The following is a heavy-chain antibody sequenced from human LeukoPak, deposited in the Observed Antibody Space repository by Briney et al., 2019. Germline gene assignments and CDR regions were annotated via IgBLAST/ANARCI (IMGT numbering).Heavy chain of an antibody. CDR2: INHSGST. CDR3: ARGGSGRSNTPRYYYYYYGMDV. Sequence: SETLSLTCAVYGGSFSGYYWSWIRQPPGKGLEWIGEINHSGSTNYNPSLKSRVTISVDTSKNQFSLKLSSVTAADTAVYYCARGGSGRSNTPRYYYYYYGMDVWGQGTLVTVSS. CDR1: GGSFSGYY. V-gene: IGHV4-34*01. J-gene: IGHJ6*02. D-gene: IGHD3-10*01.